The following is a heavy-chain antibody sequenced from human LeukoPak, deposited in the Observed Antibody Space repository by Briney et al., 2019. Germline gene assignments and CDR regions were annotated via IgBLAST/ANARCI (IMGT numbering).Heavy chain of an antibody. J-gene: IGHJ4*02. CDR3: ASFYCSSTSCHNPHFDY. D-gene: IGHD2-2*02. CDR1: GFTFGSYA. Sequence: GRSLRLSCAASGFTFGSYAMHWVRQAPGKGLEWVTLISYDGSIEYYADSVKGRFTISRDNSKNTLYLQMNSLRAEDTAVYYCASFYCSSTSCHNPHFDYWGQGTLVTVSS. CDR2: ISYDGSIE. V-gene: IGHV3-30-3*01.